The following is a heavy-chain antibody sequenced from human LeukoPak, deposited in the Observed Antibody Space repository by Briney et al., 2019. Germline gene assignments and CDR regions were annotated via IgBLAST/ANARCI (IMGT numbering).Heavy chain of an antibody. CDR1: GGSFSGYY. Sequence: SETLSLTCAVYGGSFSGYYWSWIRQPPGKGLEWIGEINHSGSANYNPSLKSRVTISVDTSKNQFSLKLSSVTDADTAVYYCARGPIMITFGGVIVKEPFDYWGQGTLVTVSS. CDR3: ARGPIMITFGGVIVKEPFDY. CDR2: INHSGSA. V-gene: IGHV4-34*01. D-gene: IGHD3-16*02. J-gene: IGHJ4*02.